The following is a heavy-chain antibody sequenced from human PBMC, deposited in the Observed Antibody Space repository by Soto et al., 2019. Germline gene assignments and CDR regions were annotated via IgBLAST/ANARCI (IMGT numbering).Heavy chain of an antibody. CDR1: GDSVSSNSAA. D-gene: IGHD5-12*01. Sequence: SQTLSLTCAISGDSVSSNSAAWNWIRQSPSRGLEWLGRTYYRSKWYNDYAVSVKSRITINPDTSKNQFSLQLNSVTPEDTAVYYRATARVDIVANDAFDIWGQGTMATVSS. J-gene: IGHJ3*02. V-gene: IGHV6-1*01. CDR3: ATARVDIVANDAFDI. CDR2: TYYRSKWYN.